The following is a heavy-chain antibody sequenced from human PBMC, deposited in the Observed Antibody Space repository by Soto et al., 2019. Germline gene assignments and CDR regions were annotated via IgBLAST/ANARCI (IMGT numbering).Heavy chain of an antibody. CDR2: IYHSGST. V-gene: IGHV4-30-2*01. D-gene: IGHD3-10*01. CDR3: ASRRPGVHGHFDY. CDR1: GGSISSGGYS. J-gene: IGHJ4*02. Sequence: PSETLSLTCAVSGGSISSGGYSWSWIRQPPGKGLEWIGYIYHSGSTYYNPSLKSRVTISVDRSKNQFSLKLSSVTAADTAVYYCASRRPGVHGHFDYWGQGTLVTVSS.